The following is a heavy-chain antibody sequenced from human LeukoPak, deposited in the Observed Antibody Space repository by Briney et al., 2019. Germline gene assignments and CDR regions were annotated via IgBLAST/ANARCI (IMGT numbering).Heavy chain of an antibody. J-gene: IGHJ4*02. V-gene: IGHV3-15*01. CDR1: GFTFSYVW. Sequence: PGGSLRLSCAASGFTFSYVWMSWVRQAPGKGLEWVGRIKSKNVGATIDYAAPVKGRFTISRDDSKDSLYLQMDSLRSDDTAVYFCATDLSDGYFGSWGQGTLVTVSS. D-gene: IGHD2/OR15-2a*01. CDR2: IKSKNVGATI. CDR3: ATDLSDGYFGS.